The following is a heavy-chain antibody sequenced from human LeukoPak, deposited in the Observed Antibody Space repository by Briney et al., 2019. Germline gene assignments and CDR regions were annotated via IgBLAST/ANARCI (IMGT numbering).Heavy chain of an antibody. CDR3: ARGPLEKYSSSWYVAGYYFDY. D-gene: IGHD6-13*01. Sequence: SVKVSCKASGGTFSSYAISWVRQAPGQGLEWMGGIIPIFGTANYAQKFQGRVTITADESTSTAYMELSSLRSEDTAVYYCARGPLEKYSSSWYVAGYYFDYWGQGTLVTVSS. J-gene: IGHJ4*02. CDR1: GGTFSSYA. V-gene: IGHV1-69*13. CDR2: IIPIFGTA.